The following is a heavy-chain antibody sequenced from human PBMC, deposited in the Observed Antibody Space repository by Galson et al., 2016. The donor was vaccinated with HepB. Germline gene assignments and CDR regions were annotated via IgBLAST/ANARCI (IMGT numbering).Heavy chain of an antibody. Sequence: SETLSLTCTVSGDSVGSDFHYWSWIRQPPGRGLEWIGTISYHGKTYYHPSLKSRVTISVDTSRNQFSLRLSSVTATDTAVYYCASDDYWGQGTLVTVSS. CDR3: ASDDY. J-gene: IGHJ4*02. V-gene: IGHV4-39*02. CDR1: GDSVGSDFHY. CDR2: ISYHGKT.